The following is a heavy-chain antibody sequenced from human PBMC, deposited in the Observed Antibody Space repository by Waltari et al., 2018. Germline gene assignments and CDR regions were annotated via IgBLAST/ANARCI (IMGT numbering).Heavy chain of an antibody. D-gene: IGHD2-15*01. V-gene: IGHV4-34*02. CDR2: INHSGST. J-gene: IGHJ4*02. CDR1: GGTFNDYF. CDR3: ARGCSTFGLGD. Sequence: HAQLRQWGAGLLKPSETLSLTCAVYGGTFNDYFWTWVRRSPGKGLEWIGEINHSGSTNYNPSLRSRITVSVDTSKNQFSLKLSSVTAADTATYYCARGCSTFGLGDWSQGSLVT.